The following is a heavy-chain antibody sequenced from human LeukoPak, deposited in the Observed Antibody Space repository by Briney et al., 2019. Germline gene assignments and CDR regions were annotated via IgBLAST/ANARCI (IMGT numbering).Heavy chain of an antibody. D-gene: IGHD4-17*01. CDR1: EFTFNSYW. CDR2: IKQDGGQI. Sequence: QPGGSLRLSCAASEFTFNSYWMSWVRQAPGKGLEWVANIKQDGGQIYYLDSVKGRFTVSRDNAKNSLYLQMNSLRAEDTAVYYCARLGARQMLEYWGQGTLVTVPS. J-gene: IGHJ4*02. CDR3: ARLGARQMLEY. V-gene: IGHV3-7*01.